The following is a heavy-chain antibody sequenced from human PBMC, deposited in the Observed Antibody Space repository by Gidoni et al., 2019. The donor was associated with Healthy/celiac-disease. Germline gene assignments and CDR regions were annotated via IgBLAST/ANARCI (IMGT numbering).Heavy chain of an antibody. CDR3: ARDSKVYCSSTSCTPEYGMDV. Sequence: EVQLVESGGGLVQPGGSLRLSCAASGFTFSSYAMHWVRQAPGKGLEYVSAISSNGGSTYYANSVKGRFTISRDNSKNTLYLQMGSLRAEDMAVYYCARDSKVYCSSTSCTPEYGMDVWGQGTTVTVSS. CDR1: GFTFSSYA. J-gene: IGHJ6*02. V-gene: IGHV3-64*01. D-gene: IGHD2-2*01. CDR2: ISSNGGST.